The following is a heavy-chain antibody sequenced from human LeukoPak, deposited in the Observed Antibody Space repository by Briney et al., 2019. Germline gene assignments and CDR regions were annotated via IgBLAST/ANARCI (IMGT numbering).Heavy chain of an antibody. D-gene: IGHD6-13*01. CDR3: ARDPKQQLVLDY. V-gene: IGHV3-33*08. J-gene: IGHJ4*02. CDR1: GFTFSSYS. Sequence: GGSLRLSCAASGFTFSSYSTNWVRQAPGKGLEWVAVIWYDGSNKYYADSVKGRFTISRDNSKNTLYLQMNSLRAEDTAVYYCARDPKQQLVLDYWGQGTLVTVSS. CDR2: IWYDGSNK.